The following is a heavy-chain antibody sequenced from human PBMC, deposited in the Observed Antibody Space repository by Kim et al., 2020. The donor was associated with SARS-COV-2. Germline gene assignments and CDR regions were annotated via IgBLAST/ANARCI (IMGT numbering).Heavy chain of an antibody. J-gene: IGHJ4*02. Sequence: YAPKFQGRVPMTRNTSISTAYMELSSLRSEDTAVYYCARGRRLPRLLLAYWGQGTLVTVSS. CDR3: ARGRRLPRLLLAY. V-gene: IGHV1-8*01. D-gene: IGHD2-21*01.